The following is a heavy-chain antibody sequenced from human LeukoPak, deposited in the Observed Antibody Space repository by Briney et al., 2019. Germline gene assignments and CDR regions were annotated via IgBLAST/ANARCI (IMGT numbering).Heavy chain of an antibody. V-gene: IGHV3-20*04. J-gene: IGHJ4*02. CDR3: AARPMRAPWGGYYWADY. CDR2: INWYDGST. D-gene: IGHD3-3*01. CDR1: GFTFADYG. Sequence: GGSLRLSCAASGFTFADYGMSWVRQAPGQGLEWVSCINWYDGSTGYADYLKGRVTIARDKAKNSMYLQMNSLRAEDTAVYYCAARPMRAPWGGYYWADYWGQGTLVTVSS.